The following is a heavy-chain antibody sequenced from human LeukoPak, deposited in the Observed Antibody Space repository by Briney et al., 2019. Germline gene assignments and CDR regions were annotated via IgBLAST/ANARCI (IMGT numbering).Heavy chain of an antibody. CDR1: GGSSSSGSYY. J-gene: IGHJ5*02. V-gene: IGHV4-61*02. D-gene: IGHD3-3*01. CDR3: ARGGFLVQNHFDP. CDR2: IHRSGST. Sequence: SETLSLTCTVSGGSSSSGSYYWSWIRQPAGKGLEWIGRIHRSGSTAYNPSVKSRVTISVDTSKNQFSLKLNSVTAADTAVYYCARGGFLVQNHFDPWGQGTLVTVSS.